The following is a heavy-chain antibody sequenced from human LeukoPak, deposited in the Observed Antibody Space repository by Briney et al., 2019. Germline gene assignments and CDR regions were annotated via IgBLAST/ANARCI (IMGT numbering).Heavy chain of an antibody. D-gene: IGHD4-17*01. J-gene: IGHJ5*02. CDR2: ITGDGSDI. V-gene: IGHV3-74*01. CDR1: GFTLNKYW. Sequence: GGSLRLSCEASGFTLNKYWMHWVRQAPGKGLVWVSRITGDGSDIAYADSVKGRFTVSRDDAKNTLFLQMTSLRVEDTAIYYCARGAYTTTSNWLDPWGQGTLVTVSS. CDR3: ARGAYTTTSNWLDP.